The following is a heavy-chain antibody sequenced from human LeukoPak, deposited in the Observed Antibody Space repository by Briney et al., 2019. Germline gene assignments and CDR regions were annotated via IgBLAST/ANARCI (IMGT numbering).Heavy chain of an antibody. CDR1: GYTFTSYA. CDR2: INAGNGNT. D-gene: IGHD3-10*01. Sequence: ASVKVSCKASGYTFTSYAMHWVRQAPGQRLEWMGWINAGNGNTKYSQKFQGRVTIIRDTSASTAYMELSSLRSEDTAVYYCARAQRVVWFGELGDYWGQGTLVTVSS. CDR3: ARAQRVVWFGELGDY. V-gene: IGHV1-3*01. J-gene: IGHJ4*02.